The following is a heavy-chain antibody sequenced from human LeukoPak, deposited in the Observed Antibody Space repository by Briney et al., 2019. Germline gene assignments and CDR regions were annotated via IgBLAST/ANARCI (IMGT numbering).Heavy chain of an antibody. CDR1: GFTFDDYG. Sequence: AGRSLRLSCAASGFTFDDYGMSWVRQAPGKGLEWVAGSNWNGGSTGYADSLKGRFTISRDNGKNSLYLQMNRLRAEDTAVYHCARGGGSSAFDIWGQGTMVTVSS. CDR2: SNWNGGST. CDR3: ARGGGSSAFDI. D-gene: IGHD3-16*01. J-gene: IGHJ3*02. V-gene: IGHV3-20*01.